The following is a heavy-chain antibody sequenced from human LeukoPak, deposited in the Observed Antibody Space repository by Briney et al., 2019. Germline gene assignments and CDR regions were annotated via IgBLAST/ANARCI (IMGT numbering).Heavy chain of an antibody. J-gene: IGHJ3*02. V-gene: IGHV3-74*01. CDR3: ARAPPSSGYSYHFDI. CDR2: IYIDGTGT. CDR1: GFTFSNYW. Sequence: RTGGSLRLSCAASGFTFSNYWMPWVRQAPGKGLVWVSRIYIDGTGTFYADSVKGRFTISRDNAKNTLYLQMNSLRVEDTAVYYCARAPPSSGYSYHFDIWGQGTMVTVSS. D-gene: IGHD5-18*01.